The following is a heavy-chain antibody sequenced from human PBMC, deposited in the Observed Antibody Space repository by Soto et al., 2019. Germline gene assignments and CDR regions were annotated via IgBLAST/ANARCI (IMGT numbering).Heavy chain of an antibody. CDR2: ISGSGGST. Sequence: PGGSLRLSCAASGFTFNSYAMSWVRQAPGKGLEWVSAISGSGGSTYYADSVKGRFTISRDNSKNTLYLQMNSLRAEDTAVYYCAKGAIFGVVIIPDHDAFDIWGQGTMVTVSS. D-gene: IGHD3-3*01. CDR3: AKGAIFGVVIIPDHDAFDI. V-gene: IGHV3-23*01. CDR1: GFTFNSYA. J-gene: IGHJ3*02.